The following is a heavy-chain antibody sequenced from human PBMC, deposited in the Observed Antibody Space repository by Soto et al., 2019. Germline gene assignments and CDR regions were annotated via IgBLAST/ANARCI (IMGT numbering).Heavy chain of an antibody. CDR2: TKYRSKWYN. J-gene: IGHJ3*02. Sequence: SQTLSLTCVIFGDSVSSNSVAWNWIRQSPSRGLEWLGRTKYRSKWYNDYAVSVRSRITVNPDTSKNQFSLQLNSVTPEDTAVNYCASGPFGAFDISGQGTMVTVSS. CDR3: ASGPFGAFDI. CDR1: GDSVSSNSVA. D-gene: IGHD3-16*01. V-gene: IGHV6-1*01.